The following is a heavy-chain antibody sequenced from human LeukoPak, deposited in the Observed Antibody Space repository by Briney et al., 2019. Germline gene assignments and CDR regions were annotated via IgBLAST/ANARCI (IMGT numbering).Heavy chain of an antibody. J-gene: IGHJ4*02. CDR2: IYYSETT. CDR1: GGSISNYF. CDR3: AREDGSSWIDY. V-gene: IGHV4-59*01. D-gene: IGHD6-13*01. Sequence: SETLSLTCSVSGGSISNYFWSWIRQPPGKGLECIGFIYYSETTNYNPSFKSRVTISVDTSKNQFSLKLNSVTAADTAVYYCAREDGSSWIDYWGQGTLVTVSS.